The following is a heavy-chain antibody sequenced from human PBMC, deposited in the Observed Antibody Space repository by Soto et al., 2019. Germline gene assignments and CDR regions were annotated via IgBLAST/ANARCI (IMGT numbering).Heavy chain of an antibody. CDR3: ARELWDIDGGMDV. CDR1: GFTFSSYG. CDR2: IWYDGSNK. V-gene: IGHV3-33*01. J-gene: IGHJ6*02. D-gene: IGHD2-15*01. Sequence: HPGGSLRLSCAASGFTFSSYGMHWVRQAPGKGLEWVAVIWYDGSNKYYADSVKGRFTISRDNSKNTLYLQMNSLRAEDTAVYYCARELWDIDGGMDVWGQGTTVTVSS.